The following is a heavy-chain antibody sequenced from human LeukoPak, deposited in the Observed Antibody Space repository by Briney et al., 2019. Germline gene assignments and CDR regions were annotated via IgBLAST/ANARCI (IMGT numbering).Heavy chain of an antibody. J-gene: IGHJ3*02. CDR2: IYYTGST. V-gene: IGHV4-59*11. CDR3: ATDRERAFDI. CDR1: GSSITSHY. D-gene: IGHD1-1*01. Sequence: SETLSLTCIVSGSSITSHYWSWIRQPPGKGLEWIGCIYYTGSTNYNSSLKSRVTISVDTSKNRFSLKLSSVTAADTAVYYCATDRERAFDIWGQGTMVTVSS.